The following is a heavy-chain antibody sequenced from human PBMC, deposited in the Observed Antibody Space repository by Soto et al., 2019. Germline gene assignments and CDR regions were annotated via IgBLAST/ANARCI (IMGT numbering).Heavy chain of an antibody. CDR3: ESEAVRYWSRTSCHPVYYYYYAMEV. D-gene: IGHD2-2*01. CDR1: GFTFSIYG. J-gene: IGHJ6*02. Sequence: PGGSLRLSCAAAGFTFSIYGMHWVRQAPGKGLEWVAVICYDGSNKYYADSVKGRFTISRDNSKNTLYLQMNSLRADDTAVYYCESEAVRYWSRTSCHPVYYYYYAMEVWGHGTTVTVCS. CDR2: ICYDGSNK. V-gene: IGHV3-33*01.